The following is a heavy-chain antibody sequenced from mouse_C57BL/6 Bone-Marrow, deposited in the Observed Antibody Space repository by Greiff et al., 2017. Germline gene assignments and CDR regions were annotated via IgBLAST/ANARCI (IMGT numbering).Heavy chain of an antibody. V-gene: IGHV1-59*01. CDR3: ARDDYDRGWFAY. J-gene: IGHJ3*01. CDR2: IDPSDSYT. D-gene: IGHD2-4*01. Sequence: QVQLQQPGAELVRPGTSVKLSCKASGYTFTSYWMHWVKQRPGQGLEWIGVIDPSDSYTNYNQKFKGKATLTVDTSSITAYMQLSSLTSEDSAVYYCARDDYDRGWFAYWGQGTLVTVSA. CDR1: GYTFTSYW.